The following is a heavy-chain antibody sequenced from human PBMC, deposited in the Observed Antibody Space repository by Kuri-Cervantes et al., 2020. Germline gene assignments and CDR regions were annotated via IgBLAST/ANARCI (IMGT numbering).Heavy chain of an antibody. CDR1: GYTFTSYG. D-gene: IGHD4/OR15-4a*01. J-gene: IGHJ6*02. Sequence: ASVKVSCKASGYTFTSYGISWVRQAPGQGLEWMGWISAYNGNTNYAQKLQGRVTMTTDTSTSTAYMELRSLRSDDTAVYYCARLGANQYYYYYGMDVWGQGTTVTVSS. V-gene: IGHV1-18*01. CDR2: ISAYNGNT. CDR3: ARLGANQYYYYYGMDV.